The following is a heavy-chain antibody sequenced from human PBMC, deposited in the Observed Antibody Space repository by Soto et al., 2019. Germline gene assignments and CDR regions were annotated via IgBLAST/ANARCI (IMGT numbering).Heavy chain of an antibody. CDR2: IYYSGST. D-gene: IGHD1-26*01. CDR3: ARHMGASPWVAFDI. Sequence: PSETLSLTCTVSGGSIRSSIYYWGWIRQPPGKGLEWIGSIYYSGSTYYNPSLKSRVTISVDTSKNQFSLKLSSVIAADTAVYYCARHMGASPWVAFDIWGQGTMVTVSS. CDR1: GGSIRSSIYY. J-gene: IGHJ3*02. V-gene: IGHV4-39*01.